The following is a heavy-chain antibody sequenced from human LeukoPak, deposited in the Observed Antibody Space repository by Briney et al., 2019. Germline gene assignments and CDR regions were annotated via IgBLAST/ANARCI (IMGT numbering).Heavy chain of an antibody. V-gene: IGHV3-7*01. D-gene: IGHD6-6*01. Sequence: PGGSLRLSCAASGFTFSSYWMSWVRQAPGKGLEWVANIKQDGSEKYYVDSVKGRFTISRDNAKNSLYLQMNSLRAEDTAVYYCARDSLLTYSSSSDYFDYWGQGTLVTVSS. CDR2: IKQDGSEK. J-gene: IGHJ4*02. CDR1: GFTFSSYW. CDR3: ARDSLLTYSSSSDYFDY.